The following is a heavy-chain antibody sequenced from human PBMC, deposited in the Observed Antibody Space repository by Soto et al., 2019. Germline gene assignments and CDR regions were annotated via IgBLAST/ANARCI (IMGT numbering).Heavy chain of an antibody. Sequence: AGTLSLSCAVSGDTVSGSAMHWVRQGSGKGLEWVGRSSSKANSDATASAASVKGRFTISRDDSKNTAYLQMNSLKTEDTAVYYCTRHCRGIGCYSGMDVWGQGNTVTVS. J-gene: IGHJ6*02. CDR1: GDTVSGSA. D-gene: IGHD1-26*01. CDR2: SSSKANSDAT. CDR3: TRHCRGIGCYSGMDV. V-gene: IGHV3-73*01.